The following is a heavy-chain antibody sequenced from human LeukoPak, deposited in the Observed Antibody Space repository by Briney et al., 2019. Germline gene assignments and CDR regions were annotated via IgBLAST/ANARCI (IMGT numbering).Heavy chain of an antibody. CDR1: GYTFTSYY. CDR3: ARESRSYSSSSTEYFQH. D-gene: IGHD6-6*01. V-gene: IGHV1-46*01. J-gene: IGHJ1*01. Sequence: ASVKVSCKASGYTFTSYYMHWVRQAPGQGLEWMGIINPSGGSTSYAQKFQGRVTMTRDMSTSTVYMELSSLRSEDTAVYYCARESRSYSSSSTEYFQHWGQGTLVTVSS. CDR2: INPSGGST.